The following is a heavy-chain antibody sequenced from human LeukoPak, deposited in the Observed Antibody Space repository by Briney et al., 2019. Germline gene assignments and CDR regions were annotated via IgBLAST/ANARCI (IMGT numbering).Heavy chain of an antibody. D-gene: IGHD3-10*01. CDR2: IYTSGST. Sequence: PSQTLSLTCTVSGGSISSGSYYWSWIRQPAGKGLEWIGRIYTSGSTNYNPSLKSRVTISVDTSKNQFSLKLSSVTAADTAVYYCARVTYYYGSGESYYFDYWGQGTLVTVSS. CDR1: GGSISSGSYY. CDR3: ARVTYYYGSGESYYFDY. J-gene: IGHJ4*02. V-gene: IGHV4-61*02.